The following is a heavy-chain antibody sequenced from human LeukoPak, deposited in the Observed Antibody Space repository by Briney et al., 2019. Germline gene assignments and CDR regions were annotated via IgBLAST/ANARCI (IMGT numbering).Heavy chain of an antibody. CDR1: GFTVSSNY. CDR2: IYSGGST. Sequence: GGSLRLSCAASGFTVSSNYMSWGRQAPGKGLEWVSVIYSGGSTYYADSVKGRFTISRDNSKNTLYLQMNSLKASDTAMYYCARRLGTGTPDYWGQGTLVTVSS. J-gene: IGHJ4*02. V-gene: IGHV3-66*04. CDR3: ARRLGTGTPDY. D-gene: IGHD1-1*01.